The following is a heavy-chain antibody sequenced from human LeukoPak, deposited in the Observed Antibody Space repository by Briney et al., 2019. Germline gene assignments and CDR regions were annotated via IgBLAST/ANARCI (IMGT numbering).Heavy chain of an antibody. V-gene: IGHV4-59*01. CDR1: GASTSSDY. J-gene: IGHJ4*02. CDR3: ARDVGATTSYFDY. Sequence: SETLSLTCTVSGASTSSDYWSWIRQPPGKGLEWIAHIYYSGSTNYIPSLKSRVTISLDTSKNQFSLKLSSVTAADTAVYYCARDVGATTSYFDYWGQGTLVTVSS. D-gene: IGHD1-26*01. CDR2: IYYSGST.